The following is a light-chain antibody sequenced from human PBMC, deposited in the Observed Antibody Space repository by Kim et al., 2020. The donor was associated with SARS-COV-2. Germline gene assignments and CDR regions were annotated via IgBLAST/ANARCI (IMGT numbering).Light chain of an antibody. CDR2: GKD. J-gene: IGLJ3*02. CDR1: GHRLCS. CDR3: YCRDSSSSHHWV. Sequence: GQTHRIRCQGHGHRLCSDSWNRQNQKPAHVLVIYGKDNRPSGTPNRVSGSSSRNTASFTITGAGAEDEADYYCYCRDSSSSHHWVFGGGTQLTVL. V-gene: IGLV3-19*01.